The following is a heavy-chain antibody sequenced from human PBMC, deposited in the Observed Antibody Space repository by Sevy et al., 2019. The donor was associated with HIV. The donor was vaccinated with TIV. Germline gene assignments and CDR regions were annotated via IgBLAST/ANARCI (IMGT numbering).Heavy chain of an antibody. CDR3: ARGGGNGWYYFDY. CDR1: GGTFSSYG. D-gene: IGHD6-19*01. J-gene: IGHJ4*02. V-gene: IGHV1-69*13. Sequence: ASVKVSCKASGGTFSSYGISWVRQAPGQGLEWMGGIIPILGTVNYAQKFRGRVTITADESTKTAYMELSSLRSEDTAVYYWARGGGNGWYYFDYWGQETLVTVSS. CDR2: IIPILGTV.